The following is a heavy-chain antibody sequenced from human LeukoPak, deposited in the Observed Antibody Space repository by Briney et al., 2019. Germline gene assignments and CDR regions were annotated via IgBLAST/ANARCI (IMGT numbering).Heavy chain of an antibody. CDR3: ARDLGSYYYYYGMDV. J-gene: IGHJ6*02. D-gene: IGHD1-14*01. V-gene: IGHV3-66*01. CDR2: IYSGGST. CDR1: GFTVSSDY. Sequence: PGGSLRLSCAASGFTVSSDYMSWVRQAPGKGLEWVSVIYSGGSTYYADSVKGRFTISRDNSKNTLYLQMNSLRAEDTAVYYCARDLGSYYYYYGMDVWGQGTTVTVSS.